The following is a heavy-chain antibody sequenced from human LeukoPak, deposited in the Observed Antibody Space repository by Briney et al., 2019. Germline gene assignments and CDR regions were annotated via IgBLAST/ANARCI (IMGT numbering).Heavy chain of an antibody. V-gene: IGHV4-59*01. CDR2: IYYSGST. Sequence: SETLSLTCTVSGGSISSYYWSWIRQPPGKGLEWIGYIYYSGSTNYNPSLKSRVTISVDTSKNQFSLKLCSVTAADTAVYYCARYNYDSSGTYDYWGQGTLVTVSS. CDR1: GGSISSYY. J-gene: IGHJ4*02. CDR3: ARYNYDSSGTYDY. D-gene: IGHD3-22*01.